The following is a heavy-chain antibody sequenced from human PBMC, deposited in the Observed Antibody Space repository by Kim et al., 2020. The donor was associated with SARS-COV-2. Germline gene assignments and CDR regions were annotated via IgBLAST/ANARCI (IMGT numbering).Heavy chain of an antibody. CDR1: GFTFSTCG. CDR2: VSAAGSLQ. D-gene: IGHD3-16*01. J-gene: IGHJ2*01. Sequence: GGSLRLSCTASGFTFSTCGMQWVRQAPGKGLEWVAVVSAAGSLQYYADSVRGRFIVSRDNSKNTLFLEMSYPRDEDTAVYYCAKEGAHDEWYYALWGRGSLVTVSS. CDR3: AKEGAHDEWYYAL. V-gene: IGHV3-30*18.